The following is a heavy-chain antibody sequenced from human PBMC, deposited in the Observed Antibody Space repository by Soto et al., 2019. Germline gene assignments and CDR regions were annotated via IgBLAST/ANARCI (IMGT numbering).Heavy chain of an antibody. D-gene: IGHD2-15*01. CDR3: ARRVNIDYYYYYMDV. J-gene: IGHJ6*03. CDR1: GFTVSSNY. Sequence: GGSLRLSCAASGFTVSSNYMSWVRQAPGKGLEWVSVIYSGGSTYYADSVKGRFTISRDNSKNTLYLQMNSLRAEDTAVYYCARRVNIDYYYYYMDVWGKGTTVTV. V-gene: IGHV3-66*04. CDR2: IYSGGST.